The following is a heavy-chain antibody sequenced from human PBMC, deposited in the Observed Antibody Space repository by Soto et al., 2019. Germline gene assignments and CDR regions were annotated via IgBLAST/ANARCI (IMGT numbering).Heavy chain of an antibody. D-gene: IGHD5-18*01. Sequence: GGSLGLSCAASGFTFSSDAMSWVRQAPGKGLDWVSAISGSGGSTYYADSVKGRFTISXXXXKXXXYXQXXXLRAEDTAVYYCAYYLGDAITAMVDSLGQGALVPVSS. J-gene: IGHJ5*01. CDR3: AYYLGDAITAMVDS. CDR2: ISGSGGST. CDR1: GFTFSSDA. V-gene: IGHV3-23*01.